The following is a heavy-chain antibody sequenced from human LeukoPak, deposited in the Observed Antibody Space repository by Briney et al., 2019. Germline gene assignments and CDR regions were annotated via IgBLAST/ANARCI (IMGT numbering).Heavy chain of an antibody. V-gene: IGHV4-34*01. CDR3: VKSNSRYQSWTLDI. Sequence: SETLSLTCAVYGGSFSGYYWSWIRQPPGKGLEWIGEINHRGSTNYNPSLKSRVTISVDTSKNQFSLKLSSVTAADTAMYYCVKSNSRYQSWTLDIWGRGTMVTVSS. D-gene: IGHD2-2*01. J-gene: IGHJ3*02. CDR1: GGSFSGYY. CDR2: INHRGST.